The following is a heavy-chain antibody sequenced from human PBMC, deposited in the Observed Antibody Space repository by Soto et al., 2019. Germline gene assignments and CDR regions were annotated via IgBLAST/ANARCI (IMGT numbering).Heavy chain of an antibody. CDR1: GYTFTGYY. J-gene: IGHJ6*02. CDR3: ARATSTTVTTGGDYYYYGMDV. D-gene: IGHD4-17*01. V-gene: IGHV1-2*04. Sequence: ASVKVSCKASGYTFTGYYMHWVRQAPGQGLEWMGWINPNSGGTNYAQKFQGWVTMTRDTSISTAYMELSRLRSDDTAVYYCARATSTTVTTGGDYYYYGMDVWGQGTTVTVS. CDR2: INPNSGGT.